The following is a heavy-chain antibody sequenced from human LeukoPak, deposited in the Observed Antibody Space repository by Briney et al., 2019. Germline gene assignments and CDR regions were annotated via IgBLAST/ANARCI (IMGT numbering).Heavy chain of an antibody. J-gene: IGHJ6*02. CDR1: GGSISSGGYY. CDR3: ARATITIFGVVLYGMDV. CDR2: IYYSGST. Sequence: TLSLTCTVSGGSISSGGYYWRWIRQHPGKGLEWIGYIYYSGSTYYNPSLKSRVTISVDTSKNQFSLKLSSVTAADTAVYYCARATITIFGVVLYGMDVWGQGTTVTVSS. V-gene: IGHV4-31*03. D-gene: IGHD3-3*01.